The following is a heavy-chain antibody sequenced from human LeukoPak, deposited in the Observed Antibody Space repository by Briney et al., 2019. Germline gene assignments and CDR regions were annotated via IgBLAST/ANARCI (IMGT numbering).Heavy chain of an antibody. CDR2: ISYDGSNK. CDR3: ARPQFTFGGVIVIPASPHAY. Sequence: PGGSLRLSCAASGFTFSSYAMHWVRQAPGKGLEWVAVISYDGSNKYYADSVKGRFTISRDNSKNTLYLQMNSLRAEDTAVYYCARPQFTFGGVIVIPASPHAYWGQGTLVTVSS. V-gene: IGHV3-30-3*01. CDR1: GFTFSSYA. J-gene: IGHJ4*02. D-gene: IGHD3-16*02.